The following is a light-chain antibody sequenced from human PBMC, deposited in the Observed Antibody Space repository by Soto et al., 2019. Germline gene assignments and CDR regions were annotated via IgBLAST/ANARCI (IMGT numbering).Light chain of an antibody. Sequence: EVVLTQSPATLSLSPGERATLSCRASQSVSTYLAWYQQKPGQPPRLLIYDASNRATGIPARFSGSGSGTDFTLTISCLEPEDFAVYYCQQRSNWPLGYTFGQGTKLEIK. CDR3: QQRSNWPLGYT. CDR2: DAS. CDR1: QSVSTY. V-gene: IGKV3-11*01. J-gene: IGKJ2*01.